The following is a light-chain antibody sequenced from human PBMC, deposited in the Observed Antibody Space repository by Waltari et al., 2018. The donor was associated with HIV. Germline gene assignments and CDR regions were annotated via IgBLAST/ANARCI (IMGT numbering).Light chain of an antibody. Sequence: ELVLTQSTGTLDVSPGERVNIPCRASQSVSSSSLVWYQQKPGQAPRLLIYGASSRAPGIPYRFSGSGSGTDFTLTISRLDPEDFAVFYCQHYGSSVTFGQGTRLEIK. CDR2: GAS. J-gene: IGKJ5*01. CDR3: QHYGSSVT. V-gene: IGKV3-20*01. CDR1: QSVSSSS.